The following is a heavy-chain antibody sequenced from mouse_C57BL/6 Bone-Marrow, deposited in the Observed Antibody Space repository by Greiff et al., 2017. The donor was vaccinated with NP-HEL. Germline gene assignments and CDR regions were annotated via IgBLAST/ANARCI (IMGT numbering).Heavy chain of an antibody. D-gene: IGHD1-1*01. J-gene: IGHJ1*03. CDR2: INPNNGGT. CDR3: AREDPITTVGGYFDV. V-gene: IGHV1-26*01. CDR1: GYTFTDYY. Sequence: EVQLQQSGPELVKPGASVKISCKASGYTFTDYYMNWVKQSHGKSLEWIGDINPNNGGTSYNQKFKGKATLTVDKSSSTAYMELRSLTSEDSAVYYCAREDPITTVGGYFDVWGTGTTVTVSS.